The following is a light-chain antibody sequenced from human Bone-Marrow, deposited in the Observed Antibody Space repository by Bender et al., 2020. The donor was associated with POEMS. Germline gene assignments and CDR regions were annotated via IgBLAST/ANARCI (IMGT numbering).Light chain of an antibody. V-gene: IGLV2-14*01. J-gene: IGLJ3*02. Sequence: QSALTQPASVSGSPGQMITISCTGTTSDIGGYNYVSWYQQHPGKAPKLVIFDVNNRPSGVSDRFSGSKSGTSASLAITGLQSDDEAEYHCQSYDSSLSGPWVFGGGTKLTVL. CDR2: DVN. CDR1: TSDIGGYNY. CDR3: QSYDSSLSGPWV.